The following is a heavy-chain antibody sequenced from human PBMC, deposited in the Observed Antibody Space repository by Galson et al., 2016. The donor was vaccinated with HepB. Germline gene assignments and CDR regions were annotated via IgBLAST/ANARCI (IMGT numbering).Heavy chain of an antibody. Sequence: SVKVSCKASGGTLSTYGVSWVRQAPGQGLEWMGAIIPIFGTSNYAQKFQGRVTITADDSTSTAYMELSSLRSEDTALYYCARHLASGDYYYYSSQPPENGGAFDIWGQGTLVTVSS. CDR2: IIPIFGTS. CDR3: ARHLASGDYYYYSSQPPENGGAFDI. V-gene: IGHV1-69*13. CDR1: GGTLSTYG. J-gene: IGHJ3*02. D-gene: IGHD3-22*01.